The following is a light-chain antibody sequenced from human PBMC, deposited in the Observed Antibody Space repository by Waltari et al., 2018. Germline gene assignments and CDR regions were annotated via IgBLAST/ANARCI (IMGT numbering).Light chain of an antibody. Sequence: IRMTPSPSSISASTGDRVTITCRASQGISSYLAWYQQKPGQAPKLLIYAASALQSGVPSRFRGSGSGTDFTLTFSLQSDDFATYYCQQYYTYPRTFGQGTKVEI. CDR1: QGISSY. J-gene: IGKJ1*01. CDR2: AAS. V-gene: IGKV1-8*01. CDR3: QQYYTYPRT.